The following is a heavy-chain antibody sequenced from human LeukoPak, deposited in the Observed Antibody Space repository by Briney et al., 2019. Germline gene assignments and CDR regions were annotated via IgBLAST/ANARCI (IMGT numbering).Heavy chain of an antibody. D-gene: IGHD7-27*01. V-gene: IGHV1-8*01. CDR3: ARHPPSTGDFNP. J-gene: IGHJ5*02. CDR2: MSPNNGDT. CDR1: GYTFTNYD. Sequence: GASVKVSCKTSGYTFTNYDINWVRQATGHGLEWRGWMSPNNGDTGYAQKFQGRVTITRDSPTNTPYMGLSGLTSEDKAVYYCARHPPSTGDFNPWPQGALVPVSS.